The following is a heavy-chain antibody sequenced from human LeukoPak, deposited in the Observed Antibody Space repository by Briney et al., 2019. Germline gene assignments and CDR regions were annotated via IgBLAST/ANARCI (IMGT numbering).Heavy chain of an antibody. D-gene: IGHD3-10*01. CDR2: INPSGGST. Sequence: ASVKVSCKASGYTFTSYYMHWVRQAPGQGLEWMGIINPSGGSTSYAQKLQGRVTMTTDTSTSTAYMELRSLRSDDTAVYYCARDFRITMVRGAKSSSTFDIWGQGTMVTVSS. CDR3: ARDFRITMVRGAKSSSTFDI. V-gene: IGHV1-46*01. J-gene: IGHJ3*02. CDR1: GYTFTSYY.